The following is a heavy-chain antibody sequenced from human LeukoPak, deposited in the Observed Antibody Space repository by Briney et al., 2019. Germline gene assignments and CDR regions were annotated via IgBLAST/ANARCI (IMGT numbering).Heavy chain of an antibody. CDR2: IKKDGSEK. CDR1: GFTFSSYW. D-gene: IGHD5-18*01. J-gene: IGHJ4*02. CDR3: ARYLSGVTGYTYGRGIDY. V-gene: IGHV3-7*01. Sequence: GSLRLSCAASGFTFSSYWMSWVRQAPGKGLEWVANIKKDGSEKYYVDSVKGRFTISRDNAKTSLYLQMNSLRAEDTAVYYCARYLSGVTGYTYGRGIDYWGQGTLVTVSS.